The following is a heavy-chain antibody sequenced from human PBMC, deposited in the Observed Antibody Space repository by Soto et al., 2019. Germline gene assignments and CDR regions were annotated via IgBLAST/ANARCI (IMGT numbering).Heavy chain of an antibody. CDR1: GVSITRSFW. V-gene: IGHV4-4*02. CDR3: AVKGGDNGLDH. J-gene: IGHJ4*02. CDR2: IYHTGST. D-gene: IGHD3-16*01. Sequence: QVQLQESGPGLVKPSETLSLTCGVSGVSITRSFWWHWVRQSPGKGLEWLGEIYHTGSTNYNPSLSGRVTISVDHSRNQFSLSLTSVTAADTAFYFCAVKGGDNGLDHWGQGTRVTGSS.